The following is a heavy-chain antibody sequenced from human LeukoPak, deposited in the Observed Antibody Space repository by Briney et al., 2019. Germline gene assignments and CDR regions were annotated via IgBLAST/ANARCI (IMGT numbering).Heavy chain of an antibody. CDR3: ARDLVTVTKGFDI. J-gene: IGHJ3*02. Sequence: PSETLSLTCAVSDDSFSSHYWTWIRQPPGKGLEWIGYISYIGSTNYNPSLKSRVTISIDTSKNQFSLRLSSVTAADAAVYYCARDLVTVTKGFDIWGQGTMVSVSS. V-gene: IGHV4-59*11. D-gene: IGHD4-17*01. CDR1: DDSFSSHY. CDR2: ISYIGST.